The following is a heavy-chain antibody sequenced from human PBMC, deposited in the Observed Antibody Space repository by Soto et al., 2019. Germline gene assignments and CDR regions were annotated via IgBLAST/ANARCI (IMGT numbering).Heavy chain of an antibody. J-gene: IGHJ4*02. CDR2: ISYDGSNR. Sequence: QVQLVESGGGVVQPGRSLRLSCAASGVTFSSYGMHWVRQAPGKGRVWVAVISYDGSNRYYADSVKGRFTISRDNCKNPSYLYKSILSAEDAAVYYCANDFTYDDDSSGYYLTEWGQGTLVTVSS. CDR3: ANDFTYDDDSSGYYLTE. D-gene: IGHD3-22*01. CDR1: GVTFSSYG. V-gene: IGHV3-30*18.